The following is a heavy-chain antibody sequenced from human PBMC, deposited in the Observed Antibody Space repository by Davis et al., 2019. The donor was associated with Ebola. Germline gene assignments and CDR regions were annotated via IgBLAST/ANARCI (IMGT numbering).Heavy chain of an antibody. CDR2: IYYSGST. Sequence: SETLSLTCTVSGGSISSYYWSWIRQPPGKGLEWIWYIYYSGSTNYNPSLKSRVTISVDTSKNQFSLKLSSVTAADTAVYYCARTLVESVLVPAAPNYFDYWGQGTLVTVSS. D-gene: IGHD2-2*01. CDR1: GGSISSYY. J-gene: IGHJ4*02. V-gene: IGHV4-59*01. CDR3: ARTLVESVLVPAAPNYFDY.